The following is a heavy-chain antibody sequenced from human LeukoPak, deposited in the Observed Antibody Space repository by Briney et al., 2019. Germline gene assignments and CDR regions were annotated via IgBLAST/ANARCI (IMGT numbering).Heavy chain of an antibody. CDR3: ARGYSRGWYLFRFGDY. Sequence: GASVKVSCKASGYTFTSYYMHWVRQAPGQGLEWMGIINPSGGSTSYAQKFQGRVTMTRDMSTSTVYMELSSLRSEDTAVYYCARGYSRGWYLFRFGDYWGQGTLVTVSS. V-gene: IGHV1-46*01. D-gene: IGHD6-19*01. CDR2: INPSGGST. CDR1: GYTFTSYY. J-gene: IGHJ4*02.